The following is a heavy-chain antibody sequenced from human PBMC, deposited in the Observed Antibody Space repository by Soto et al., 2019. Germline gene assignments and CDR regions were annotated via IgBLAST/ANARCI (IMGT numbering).Heavy chain of an antibody. CDR1: GFTVSSNY. V-gene: IGHV3-66*01. D-gene: IGHD3-22*01. Sequence: GGSLRLSCAASGFTVSSNYMSWVRQAPGKGLEWVSVIYSGGSTYYADSVKGRFTISRDNSKNTLYLHMNSLRAEDTAVYYCAKDRSADYYENGGYFDYWGQGTLVTVSS. CDR3: AKDRSADYYENGGYFDY. J-gene: IGHJ4*02. CDR2: IYSGGST.